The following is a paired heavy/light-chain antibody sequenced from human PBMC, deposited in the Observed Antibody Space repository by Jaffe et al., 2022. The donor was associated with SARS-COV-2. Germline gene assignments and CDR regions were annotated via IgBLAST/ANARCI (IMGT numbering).Heavy chain of an antibody. V-gene: IGHV3-53*01. D-gene: IGHD2-8*01. Sequence: EVQLVESGGGLIQPGGSLRLSCAASGFTVNSNYMSWVRQAPGKGLEWVSVIYSGTSTYYADSVKGRFTISRDNSKNTLYLQMSSLRAEDTAVYYCAREGPYCTNGICYRKKYFDYWGQGTLVTVSS. CDR3: AREGPYCTNGICYRKKYFDY. CDR2: IYSGTST. CDR1: GFTVNSNY. J-gene: IGHJ4*02.
Light chain of an antibody. V-gene: IGLV2-14*01. CDR1: SSDFGDYNY. Sequence: QSALTQPASVSGSPGQSITISCTGTSSDFGDYNYVSWYQQHPGKAPKLMIYDVSSRPSGVSNRFSGSKSGSTASLTISGLQAEDEADYYCSSYTSSNTLLVFGGGTKLTVL. J-gene: IGLJ2*01. CDR3: SSYTSSNTLLV. CDR2: DVS.